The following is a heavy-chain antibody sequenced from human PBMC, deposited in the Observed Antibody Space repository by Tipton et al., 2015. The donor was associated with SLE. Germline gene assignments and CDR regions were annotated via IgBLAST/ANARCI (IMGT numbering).Heavy chain of an antibody. V-gene: IGHV4-61*02. J-gene: IGHJ4*02. CDR2: IYTSGST. CDR3: ATPFTDGDY. Sequence: GLVKPSETLSLTCAVSGGSISSGSYYWSWIRQPAGKGLEWIGYIYTSGSTNYNPSLKSRVTISVDTSKNQFSLKLSSVTAADTAVYYCATPFTDGDYWGQGTLVTVSS. D-gene: IGHD1-1*01. CDR1: GGSISSGSYY.